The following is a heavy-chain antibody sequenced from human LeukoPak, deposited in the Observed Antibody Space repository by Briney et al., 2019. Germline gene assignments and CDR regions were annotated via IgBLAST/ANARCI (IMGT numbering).Heavy chain of an antibody. CDR1: GGSISSSSYY. CDR2: IYYSGST. Sequence: PSETLSLTCTVSGGSISSSSYYWGWIRQPPGKGLEWIGSIYYSGSTYCNPSLKSRVTISVDTSKNQFSLKLSSVTAADTAVYYCAREKTGVVDYWGQGTLVTVSS. J-gene: IGHJ4*02. D-gene: IGHD3-10*01. V-gene: IGHV4-39*07. CDR3: AREKTGVVDY.